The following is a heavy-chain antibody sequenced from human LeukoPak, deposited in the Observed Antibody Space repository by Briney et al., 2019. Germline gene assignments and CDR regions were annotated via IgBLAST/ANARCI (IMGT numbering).Heavy chain of an antibody. CDR2: IYTSGST. Sequence: SQTLSLTCTVSGGSISSGSYYWSWIRQLAGKGLEWIGRIYTSGSTNYNPSLKSRVTISVDTSKNQFSLKLSSVTAADTAVYYCARELEYSSSSPIDYWGQGTLVTVSS. CDR1: GGSISSGSYY. D-gene: IGHD6-6*01. V-gene: IGHV4-61*02. CDR3: ARELEYSSSSPIDY. J-gene: IGHJ4*02.